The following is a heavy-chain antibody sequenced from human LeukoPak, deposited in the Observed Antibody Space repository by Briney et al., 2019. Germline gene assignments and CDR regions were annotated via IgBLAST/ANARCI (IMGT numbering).Heavy chain of an antibody. J-gene: IGHJ3*01. D-gene: IGHD3-22*01. V-gene: IGHV4-38-2*02. CDR3: ARVASSVRDDAFDF. CDR2: MYHSGTT. Sequence: SETLSLTCTVSGSSFSRGYYWDWIRQPRGKGLEWIGSMYHSGTTYKNPSLKNRVTISIDTSKNQFSLKLSSVTAADTAVYYCARVASSVRDDAFDFWGQGTMVTVSS. CDR1: GSSFSRGYY.